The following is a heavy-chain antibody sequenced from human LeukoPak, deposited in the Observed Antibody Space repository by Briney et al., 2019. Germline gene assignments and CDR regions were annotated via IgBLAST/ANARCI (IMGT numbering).Heavy chain of an antibody. CDR1: GFTFSSYS. V-gene: IGHV3-48*01. J-gene: IGHJ3*02. CDR2: ISSSSSTI. CDR3: ARDPTEDAFDI. Sequence: PGGSLRLSCAASGFTFSSYSMNWVRQAPGKGLEWVSYISSSSSTIYYADSVKGRFTICRDNAKNSLYLQMNSLRAEDTAVYYCARDPTEDAFDIWGQGTMVTVSS.